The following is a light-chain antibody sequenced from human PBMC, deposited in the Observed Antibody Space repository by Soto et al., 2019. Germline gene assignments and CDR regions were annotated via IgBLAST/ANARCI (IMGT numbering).Light chain of an antibody. CDR1: QSVRSSF. J-gene: IGKJ1*01. V-gene: IGKV3-20*01. Sequence: EMVLTQSPGTLSLSPGERATLSCRASQSVRSSFLAWYQQKPGQAPRLLIYDASSRATGIPDRFSGSESGTDFTLTISRLEPEDFAVYYCQQYGSSPKTFGQGTKVEIK. CDR2: DAS. CDR3: QQYGSSPKT.